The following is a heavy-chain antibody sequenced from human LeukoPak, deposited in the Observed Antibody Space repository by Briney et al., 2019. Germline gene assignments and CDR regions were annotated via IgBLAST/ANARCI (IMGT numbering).Heavy chain of an antibody. CDR3: ARDRQWPEGDY. J-gene: IGHJ4*02. Sequence: VASVKVSCKASGYTFTGYYMHWVRQAPGQGLEWMGRINPNSGGTNYARKFQGRVTMTRDTSISTAYMELSRLRSDDTAVYYCARDRQWPEGDYWGQGTLVTVSS. D-gene: IGHD6-19*01. CDR1: GYTFTGYY. CDR2: INPNSGGT. V-gene: IGHV1-2*06.